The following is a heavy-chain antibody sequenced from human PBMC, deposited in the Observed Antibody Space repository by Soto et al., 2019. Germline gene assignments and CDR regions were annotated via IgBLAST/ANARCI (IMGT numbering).Heavy chain of an antibody. D-gene: IGHD2-21*02. CDR3: VPRLVAHCRGDCSLTDY. J-gene: IGHJ4*01. Sequence: QITLKESGPTVVRPTQTLTLTCTFSGFSLTNIGMGVCWIRQPPGKAPVWLALIYWDDDNFYSPSLKSRLTITKDTSKDQVYLTTSNMDPVDTATYYCVPRLVAHCRGDCSLTDYCGQATLVTLSS. CDR2: IYWDDDN. V-gene: IGHV2-5*02. CDR1: GFSLTNIGMG.